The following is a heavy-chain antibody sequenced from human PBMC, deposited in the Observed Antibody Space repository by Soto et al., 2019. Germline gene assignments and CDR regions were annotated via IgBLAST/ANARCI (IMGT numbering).Heavy chain of an antibody. CDR2: IYYSGST. V-gene: IGHV4-30-4*01. J-gene: IGHJ4*02. Sequence: PSETLSLTCTVSGGSISSGDYYWSWIRQPPGKGLEWIGYIYYSGSTYYNPSLKSRVTISVDTSKNQFSLKLSSVTAADTAVYYCAREEIHYDSSGSSPDYWGQGTLVTVSS. CDR1: GGSISSGDYY. CDR3: AREEIHYDSSGSSPDY. D-gene: IGHD3-22*01.